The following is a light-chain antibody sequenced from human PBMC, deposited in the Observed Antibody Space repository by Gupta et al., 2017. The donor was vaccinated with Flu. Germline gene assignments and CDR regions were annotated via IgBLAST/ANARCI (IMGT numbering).Light chain of an antibody. J-gene: IGLJ3*02. V-gene: IGLV3-1*01. CDR2: LND. CDR1: KLGDTY. CDR3: QAWDSGTVV. Sequence: SYDLTQAPSVSVSPGQTAVITCFGEKLGDTYASWYQQRPGQSPVLIIYLNDKRPSGIPERFAGSKSGTTATLTISGTQALDEAYYFCQAWDSGTVVFGGGTRLTVL.